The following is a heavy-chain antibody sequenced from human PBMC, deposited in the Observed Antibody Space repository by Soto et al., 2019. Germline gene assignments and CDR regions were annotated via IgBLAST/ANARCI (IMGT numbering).Heavy chain of an antibody. D-gene: IGHD3-3*01. Sequence: VQLLESGGGLVQPGGSLRLSCATSGFTFGTYAMSWVRQAPGKGLEWVSGISAGGGRTYYADSVKGRFTISRDNSKNTLYLQMNSLRAEDTAVYYCAKGSDFWSGGRYPYYFDYWGQGTLVTVSS. CDR3: AKGSDFWSGGRYPYYFDY. CDR2: ISAGGGRT. J-gene: IGHJ4*02. V-gene: IGHV3-23*01. CDR1: GFTFGTYA.